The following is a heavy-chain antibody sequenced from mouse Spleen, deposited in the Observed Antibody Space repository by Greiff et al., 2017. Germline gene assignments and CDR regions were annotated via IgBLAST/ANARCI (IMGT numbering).Heavy chain of an antibody. CDR3: ASPTMITTAWFAY. Sequence: DVHLVESGGGLVKLGGSLKLSCAASGFTFSSYAMSWVRQTPEKRLEWVATISSGGGNTYYPDSVKGRFTISRDNAKNTLYLQMSSLKSEDTAMYYCASPTMITTAWFAYWGQGTLVTVSA. CDR1: GFTFSSYA. V-gene: IGHV5-9-3*01. J-gene: IGHJ3*01. CDR2: ISSGGGNT. D-gene: IGHD2-4*01.